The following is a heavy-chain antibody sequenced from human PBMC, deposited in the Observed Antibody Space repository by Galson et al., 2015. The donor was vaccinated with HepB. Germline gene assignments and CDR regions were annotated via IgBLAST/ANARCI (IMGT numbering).Heavy chain of an antibody. D-gene: IGHD4-11*01. CDR1: GFTFSSYG. CDR3: AKSPYSSTGYFDY. V-gene: IGHV3-30*18. CDR2: ISYDGSDK. Sequence: SLRLSCAASGFTFSSYGMHWVRQAPGKGLEWVAVISYDGSDKYYADSVKGRFTISRDNSKNTLYLQMNSLRAEDTAVYYCAKSPYSSTGYFDYWGQGTLVTVSS. J-gene: IGHJ4*02.